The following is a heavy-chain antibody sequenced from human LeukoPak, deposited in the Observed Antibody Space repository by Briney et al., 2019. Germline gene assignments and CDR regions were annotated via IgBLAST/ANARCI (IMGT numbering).Heavy chain of an antibody. CDR2: INPSGGST. J-gene: IGHJ4*02. V-gene: IGHV1-46*01. Sequence: ASVKVSCKASGYTFISDYMHWVRQARGQGLEWMGIINPSGGSTSYAQKFQGRVTMTRDTSTSTVYMELSSLRSEDTAVYYCARGLYSLFDYWGQGTLVTVSS. D-gene: IGHD3-16*01. CDR3: ARGLYSLFDY. CDR1: GYTFISDY.